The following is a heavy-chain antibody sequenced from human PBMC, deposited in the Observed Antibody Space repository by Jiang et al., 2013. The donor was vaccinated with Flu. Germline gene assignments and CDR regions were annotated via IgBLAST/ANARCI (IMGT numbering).Heavy chain of an antibody. CDR1: GDSVSSNSAA. Sequence: QTLSLTCAISGDSVSSNSAAWNWTRQSPSRGLEWLGRTYYRSKWFNNYAVSVKGRITINPDTSKNQFSLHLNSVTPEDTAVYYCAREDDYSLGYFYGLDVWGQGTTVTVSS. V-gene: IGHV6-1*01. D-gene: IGHD4-11*01. J-gene: IGHJ6*02. CDR2: TYYRSKWFN. CDR3: AREDDYSLGYFYGLDV.